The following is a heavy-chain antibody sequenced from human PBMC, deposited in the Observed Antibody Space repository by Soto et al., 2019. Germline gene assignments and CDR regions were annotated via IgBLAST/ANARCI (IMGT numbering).Heavy chain of an antibody. J-gene: IGHJ5*02. CDR1: GFTFSDHY. CDR3: AMEGSGPGWT. Sequence: GGSLRLSCAASGFTFSDHYMDWVRQTPGKGLEWVGRTRNKPNSYTTEYAASVRGRFTISSDDSKNSLYLQMNSLKTEDTAVYYCAMEGSGPGWTWGQGTLVTVSS. CDR2: TRNKPNSYTT. D-gene: IGHD3-10*01. V-gene: IGHV3-72*01.